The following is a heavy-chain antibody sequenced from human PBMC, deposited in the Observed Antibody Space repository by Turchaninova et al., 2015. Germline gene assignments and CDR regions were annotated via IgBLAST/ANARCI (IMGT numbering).Heavy chain of an antibody. CDR1: GFSLSTSGMR. D-gene: IGHD2-15*01. Sequence: QVTLKESGPALVKPTQTLTLTCTFSGFSLSTSGMRVSWIRQPHGKALEWRDRIDWEDDTFYTTSLKTSLTISKDPSKTQVVLTMTNMDPVDTATDVCARSLYGSGGSCSYSLDYWGQGTLVTVSS. CDR2: IDWEDDT. V-gene: IGHV2-70*04. J-gene: IGHJ4*02. CDR3: ARSLYGSGGSCSYSLDY.